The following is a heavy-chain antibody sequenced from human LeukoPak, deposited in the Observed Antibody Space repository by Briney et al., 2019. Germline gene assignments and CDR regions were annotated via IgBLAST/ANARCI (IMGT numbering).Heavy chain of an antibody. J-gene: IGHJ4*02. Sequence: TGGSLRLSCAGSGFPFSIYGMNWVRQAPGKGLEWVSSISSSSSYIYYADSVKGRFTISRDNAKNSLYLQMNSLRAEDTAVYYCASTQSGSYSSDYWGQGTLVTVSS. D-gene: IGHD1-26*01. CDR1: GFPFSIYG. CDR3: ASTQSGSYSSDY. CDR2: ISSSSSYI. V-gene: IGHV3-21*01.